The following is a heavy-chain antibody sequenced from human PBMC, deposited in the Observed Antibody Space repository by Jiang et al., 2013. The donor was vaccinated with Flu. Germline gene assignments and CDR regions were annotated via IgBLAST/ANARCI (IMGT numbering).Heavy chain of an antibody. J-gene: IGHJ4*02. Sequence: GSGLVKPSQTLSLTCTVSGGSISSGSYYWSWIRQPAGKGLEWIGRIYTSGSTNYNPSLKSRVTISVDTSKNQFSLKLSSVTAADTAVYYCARVGGYGDYGDYWGQGTLVTVSS. D-gene: IGHD4-17*01. CDR1: GGSISSGSYY. V-gene: IGHV4-61*02. CDR2: IYTSGST. CDR3: ARVGGYGDYGDY.